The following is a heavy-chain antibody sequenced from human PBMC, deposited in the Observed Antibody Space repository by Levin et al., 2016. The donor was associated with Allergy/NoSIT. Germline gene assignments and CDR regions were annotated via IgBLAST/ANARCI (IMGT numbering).Heavy chain of an antibody. Sequence: SETLSLTCTVSGGSISSYYWSWIRQPPGKGLEWIGYIYYSGSTNYNPSLKSRVTISVDTSKNQFSLKLSSVTAADTAVYYCASLRRGTPYYYYGMDVWGQGTTVTVSS. D-gene: IGHD1-1*01. V-gene: IGHV4-59*12. J-gene: IGHJ6*02. CDR3: ASLRRGTPYYYYGMDV. CDR1: GGSISSYY. CDR2: IYYSGST.